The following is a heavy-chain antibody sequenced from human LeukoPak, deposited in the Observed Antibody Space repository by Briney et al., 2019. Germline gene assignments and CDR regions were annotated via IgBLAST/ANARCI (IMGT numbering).Heavy chain of an antibody. J-gene: IGHJ4*02. V-gene: IGHV3-30*18. CDR2: ISYDGSNK. D-gene: IGHD5-18*01. Sequence: GGSLRLSCAASGFTFSSYGMHWVRQAPGKGLEWVAVISYDGSNKYYADSVKGRFTISRDNSKNTLYLQMNSLRAEDTAVYYRAKEIELRSANYFDYWGQGTLVTVSS. CDR3: AKEIELRSANYFDY. CDR1: GFTFSSYG.